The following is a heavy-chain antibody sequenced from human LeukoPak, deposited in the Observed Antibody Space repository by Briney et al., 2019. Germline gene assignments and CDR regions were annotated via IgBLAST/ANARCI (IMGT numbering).Heavy chain of an antibody. V-gene: IGHV1-2*06. J-gene: IGHJ3*02. D-gene: IGHD3-3*01. CDR3: ARALDWVTIFGVVTNHAFDI. Sequence: ASVKVSCKASGYTFTGYYMHWVRQAPGQGLEWMGRINPNSGGTNYAQKFQGRVTMTRDTSISTAYMELSRLRSDNTAVYHCARALDWVTIFGVVTNHAFDIWGQGTMVTISS. CDR2: INPNSGGT. CDR1: GYTFTGYY.